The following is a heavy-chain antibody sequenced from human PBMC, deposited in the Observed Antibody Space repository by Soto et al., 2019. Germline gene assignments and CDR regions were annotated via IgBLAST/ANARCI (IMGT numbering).Heavy chain of an antibody. CDR3: ARDDCRGGSCYLDY. CDR2: ISAYKGNT. CDR1: GYTFTSYG. D-gene: IGHD2-15*01. V-gene: IGHV1-18*01. J-gene: IGHJ4*02. Sequence: QVPLVQSGAEVKKPGASVKVSCKASGYTFTSYGISWVRQAPGQGLEWMGWISAYKGNTNYAQKLQGRVTMTTDTSTNTAYMELRSLRSDDTAVYFCARDDCRGGSCYLDYWGQGTLVTVSS.